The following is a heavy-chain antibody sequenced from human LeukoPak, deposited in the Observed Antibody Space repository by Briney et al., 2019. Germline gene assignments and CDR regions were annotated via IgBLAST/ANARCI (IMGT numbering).Heavy chain of an antibody. D-gene: IGHD5-12*01. CDR1: GGSISSGGYY. V-gene: IGHV4-31*03. J-gene: IGHJ4*02. CDR3: ASGYSGYDLIHNGFDY. Sequence: SETLSLTCTVSGGSISSGGYYWSWIRQRPGKGLEWIGYIYYSGSTYYNPSLKSRVTISLDTSKNQFSLKLSSVTAADTAVYYCASGYSGYDLIHNGFDYWGQGTLVTVSS. CDR2: IYYSGST.